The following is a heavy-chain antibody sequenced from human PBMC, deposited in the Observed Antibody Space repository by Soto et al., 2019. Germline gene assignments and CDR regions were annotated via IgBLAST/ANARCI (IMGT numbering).Heavy chain of an antibody. J-gene: IGHJ6*02. CDR1: GFTFSSYA. D-gene: IGHD3-3*01. CDR3: ARDGPAYYDFWSGYSHYYGMDV. CDR2: ISYDGSNK. Sequence: GGSLRLSCAASGFTFSSYAMHWVRQAPGKGLEWVAVISYDGSNKYYADSVKGRFTISRDNSKNTLYLQMNSLRAEDTAVYYCARDGPAYYDFWSGYSHYYGMDVWGQGTTVTVSS. V-gene: IGHV3-30-3*01.